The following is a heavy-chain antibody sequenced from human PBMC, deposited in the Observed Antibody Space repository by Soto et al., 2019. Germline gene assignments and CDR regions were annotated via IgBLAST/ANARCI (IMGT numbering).Heavy chain of an antibody. CDR2: ISSSSSTI. J-gene: IGHJ6*02. CDR1: GFTFSSYS. CDR3: ARDNEYSYGSLGYYYYGMDV. D-gene: IGHD5-18*01. V-gene: IGHV3-48*02. Sequence: ETLRLSCAASGFTFSSYSMNWVRQAPGKGLEWVSYISSSSSTIYYADSVKGRFTISRDNAKNSLYLQMNSLRDEDTAVYYCARDNEYSYGSLGYYYYGMDVWGQGTTVTVSS.